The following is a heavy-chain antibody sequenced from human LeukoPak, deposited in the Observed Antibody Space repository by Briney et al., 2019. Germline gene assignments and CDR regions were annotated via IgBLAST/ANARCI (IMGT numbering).Heavy chain of an antibody. CDR3: AKYEQQLLYGVSDAFDI. D-gene: IGHD6-13*01. J-gene: IGHJ3*02. CDR2: ISGSGGST. V-gene: IGHV3-23*01. Sequence: PGGSLRLSCAASGFTVSSNYMSWVRQAPGKGLEWVSAISGSGGSTCYADSVKGRFTISRDNSKNTLYLQMNSLRAEDTAVYYCAKYEQQLLYGVSDAFDIWGQGTMVTVSS. CDR1: GFTVSSNY.